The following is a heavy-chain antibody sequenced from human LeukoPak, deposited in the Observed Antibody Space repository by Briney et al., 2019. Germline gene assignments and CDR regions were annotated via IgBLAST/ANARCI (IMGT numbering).Heavy chain of an antibody. CDR3: ARDCSSTSCPLRVDP. CDR2: IYTSGST. Sequence: SETLSLTCTVSGGSISSSSYYWGWIRQPPGKGLEWIGRIYTSGSTNYNPSLKSRVTISVDTSKNQFPLKLSSVTAADTAVYYCARDCSSTSCPLRVDPWGQGTLVTVSS. V-gene: IGHV4-39*06. CDR1: GGSISSSSYY. D-gene: IGHD2-2*01. J-gene: IGHJ5*02.